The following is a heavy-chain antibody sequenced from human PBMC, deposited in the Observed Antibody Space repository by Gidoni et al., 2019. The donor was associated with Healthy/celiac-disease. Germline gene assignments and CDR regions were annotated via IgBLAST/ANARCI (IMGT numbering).Heavy chain of an antibody. D-gene: IGHD3-16*02. CDR3: ARGPPYYIWGSYRYPSFDY. CDR2: INHSGST. CDR1: GGSFSDYY. V-gene: IGHV4-34*01. J-gene: IGHJ4*02. Sequence: QVQLQQWGAGLLKPSETLSLTCAVYGGSFSDYYWSWIRQPPGKGLEWIGEINHSGSTNYNPSLKSRVTTSVDTSKNQFSLKLSSVTAADTAVYYCARGPPYYIWGSYRYPSFDYWGQGTLVTVSS.